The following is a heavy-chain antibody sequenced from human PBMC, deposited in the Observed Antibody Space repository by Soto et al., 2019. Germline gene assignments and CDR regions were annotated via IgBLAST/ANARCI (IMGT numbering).Heavy chain of an antibody. CDR3: ARVSEGGGTFPLDY. CDR1: GYTFTGHY. D-gene: IGHD2-15*01. J-gene: IGHJ4*02. CDR2: INPNTGAT. Sequence: ASVKVSCKASGYTFTGHYMHWVRQAPGQGLEWMGWINPNTGATNYAQKFQGRVTMTRDTSIGTANMEVSGLRSDDTAVYYCARVSEGGGTFPLDYWGQGTLVTVSS. V-gene: IGHV1-2*02.